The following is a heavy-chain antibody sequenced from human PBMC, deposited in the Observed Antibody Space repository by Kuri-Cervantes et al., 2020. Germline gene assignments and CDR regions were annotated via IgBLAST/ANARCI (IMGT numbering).Heavy chain of an antibody. D-gene: IGHD3-22*01. CDR3: ARLKHCYDSSGYYYYYGMDV. Sequence: GGSLRLSCAASGFTFTTYWMHWVRQAPGKGLEWVANIKVDGSEKYYVDSVKGRFTISRDNAKNSLYLHMNSQRAEDTAVYYCARLKHCYDSSGYYYYYGMDVWGQGTTVTVSS. CDR2: IKVDGSEK. V-gene: IGHV3-7*01. CDR1: GFTFTTYW. J-gene: IGHJ6*02.